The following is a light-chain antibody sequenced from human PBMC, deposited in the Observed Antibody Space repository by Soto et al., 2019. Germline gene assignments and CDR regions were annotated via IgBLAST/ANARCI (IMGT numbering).Light chain of an antibody. Sequence: QSALTQPPSASGSPGQSVTISCTGTSSDVGGSKYVSWYQHYPGKAPKLMVYDLNKRPSGVPDRFSGSKSGNTASLTVSGLQAEDEADYYYSSIAGSNKLVFGGGTKVTVL. CDR3: SSIAGSNKLV. J-gene: IGLJ3*02. CDR1: SSDVGGSKY. CDR2: DLN. V-gene: IGLV2-8*01.